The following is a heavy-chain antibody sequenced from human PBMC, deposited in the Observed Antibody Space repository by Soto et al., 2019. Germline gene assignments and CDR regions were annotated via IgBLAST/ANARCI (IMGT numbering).Heavy chain of an antibody. CDR3: AKVPDY. D-gene: IGHD2-2*01. V-gene: IGHV4-30-2*01. CDR1: GGSISSVGYS. CDR2: MYHSGSP. Sequence: PSETLSLTGAVFGGSISSVGYSRRWIRQPPGKGLGWIGYMYHSGSPYYNPSLKRRVTISIDRSKNQFSLMLTSVTAADTAVSYCAKVPDYWGQGILVTLSS. J-gene: IGHJ4*02.